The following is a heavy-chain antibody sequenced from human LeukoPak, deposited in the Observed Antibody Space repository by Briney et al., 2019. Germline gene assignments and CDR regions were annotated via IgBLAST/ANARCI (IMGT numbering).Heavy chain of an antibody. Sequence: PGGSLRLSCAASGFTVSANYMSWVRQAAGKGLEWVSIIYRHGGTYYADSVKGRFTISRDSSKNTLDLQMNSLRAEDTAVYFCARAPEHVYMPMDVWGQGTTVIVS. CDR3: ARAPEHVYMPMDV. CDR1: GFTVSANY. CDR2: IYRHGGT. J-gene: IGHJ6*02. V-gene: IGHV3-66*02. D-gene: IGHD2-2*01.